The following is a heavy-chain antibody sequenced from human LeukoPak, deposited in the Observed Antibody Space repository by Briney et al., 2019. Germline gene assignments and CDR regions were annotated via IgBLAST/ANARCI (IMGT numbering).Heavy chain of an antibody. V-gene: IGHV5-51*01. D-gene: IGHD1-26*01. CDR2: IYPGDSDT. Sequence: GESLKISCKGSGYSFTSYWIGWVRQMPGKGLEWMGIIYPGDSDTRYSPSFQGQVTISADKSISTAYLQWSSLKASDTAMYYCARQAVGATYIRYYMDVRGKGTTVTVSS. CDR3: ARQAVGATYIRYYMDV. J-gene: IGHJ6*03. CDR1: GYSFTSYW.